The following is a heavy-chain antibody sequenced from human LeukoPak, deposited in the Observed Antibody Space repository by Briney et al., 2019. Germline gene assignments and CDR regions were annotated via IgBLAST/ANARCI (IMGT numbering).Heavy chain of an antibody. Sequence: SETLSLTCAVYGGSFSGYYWSWIRQPPGKGLEWIGEINHSGSTNYNPSLKSRVTISVDTSKNQFSLKLSSVTAADTAVYYCARPRGHYYGSGSYFSSWGQGTLVTVSS. CDR1: GGSFSGYY. J-gene: IGHJ4*02. CDR3: ARPRGHYYGSGSYFSS. V-gene: IGHV4-34*01. CDR2: INHSGST. D-gene: IGHD3-10*01.